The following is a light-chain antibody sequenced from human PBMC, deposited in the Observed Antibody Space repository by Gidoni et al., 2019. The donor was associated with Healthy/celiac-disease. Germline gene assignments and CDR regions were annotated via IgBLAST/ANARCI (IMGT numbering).Light chain of an antibody. CDR1: SSNIGAGYD. V-gene: IGLV1-40*01. Sequence: QSVLTQPPSVSGAPGQRVTISCTGRSSNIGAGYDVHWYQQLPGTAPKLLIYGNSNRPSVVPDRFSGSKSGTSASLAITGLQAEDEADYYCQSYDSSLSVVFGGGTKLTVL. J-gene: IGLJ2*01. CDR2: GNS. CDR3: QSYDSSLSVV.